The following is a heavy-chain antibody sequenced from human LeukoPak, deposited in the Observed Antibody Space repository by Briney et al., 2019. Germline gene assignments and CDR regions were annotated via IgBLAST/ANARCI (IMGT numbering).Heavy chain of an antibody. CDR1: GFTFSSFS. J-gene: IGHJ3*02. CDR3: ARDGVLAFDI. CDR2: ISSSSSYM. V-gene: IGHV3-21*01. Sequence: GGSLRLSCAASGFTFSSFSMNWVRQAPGKGLEWVSSISSSSSYMYYADSMKGRFTISRDNAKNSLYLQMNSLRAKDTAVYYCARDGVLAFDIWGQGTMVTVSS. D-gene: IGHD2-8*02.